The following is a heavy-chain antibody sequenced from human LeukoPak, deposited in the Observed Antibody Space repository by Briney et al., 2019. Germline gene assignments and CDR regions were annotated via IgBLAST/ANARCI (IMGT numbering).Heavy chain of an antibody. CDR2: ISYDGSNK. J-gene: IGHJ5*02. V-gene: IGHV3-30*03. CDR3: ARDGRFWFDP. CDR1: GFTFSSYG. D-gene: IGHD1-1*01. Sequence: PGRSLRLSCAASGFTFSSYGMHWVRQAPGKGLEWVAVISYDGSNKYYADSVKGRFTISRDNSKNTLYLQMNSLRAEDTAVYYCARDGRFWFDPWGQGTLVTVSS.